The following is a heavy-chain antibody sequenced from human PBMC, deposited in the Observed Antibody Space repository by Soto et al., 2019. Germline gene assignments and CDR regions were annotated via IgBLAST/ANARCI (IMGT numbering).Heavy chain of an antibody. CDR2: IIPIFGTA. D-gene: IGHD3-16*02. Sequence: QVQLVQSGAEVKKPGSSVKVSCKASGGTFSSYAISWVRQAPGQGLEWMGGIIPIFGTANYAQKFQGRVTITGEKSTSTAAVALNSLRSEDTAGYYCARDKGAPFDRYYFDYWGQGTLVTVSS. V-gene: IGHV1-69*06. CDR3: ARDKGAPFDRYYFDY. J-gene: IGHJ4*02. CDR1: GGTFSSYA.